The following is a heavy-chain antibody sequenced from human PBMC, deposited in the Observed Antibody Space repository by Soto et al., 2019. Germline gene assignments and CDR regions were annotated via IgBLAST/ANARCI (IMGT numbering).Heavy chain of an antibody. V-gene: IGHV3-74*01. Sequence: GGSLRLSCAVSGFSLSSYWMHWVRQAPGKGLVWVSRIQSDGSSTNYADSVKGRFTISRDNAKNTLYLQMDSLRVEDTAIHYCAREKAVAGTIFDYWGQGALVTVS. CDR3: AREKAVAGTIFDY. CDR2: IQSDGSST. CDR1: GFSLSSYW. J-gene: IGHJ4*02. D-gene: IGHD6-19*01.